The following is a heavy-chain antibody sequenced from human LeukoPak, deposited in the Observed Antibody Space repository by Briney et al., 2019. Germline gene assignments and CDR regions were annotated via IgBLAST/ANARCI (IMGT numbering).Heavy chain of an antibody. CDR2: IDPSDSYT. CDR3: ARLQVLRYFDWSYYYYYGMDV. Sequence: GESLKISCKGSGYSFTSYWIGWVRQMPGKGLEWMGRIDPSDSYTNYSPSFQGHVTISADKSISTAYLQWSSLKASDTAMYYCARLQVLRYFDWSYYYYYGMDVWGQGTTVTVSS. J-gene: IGHJ6*02. D-gene: IGHD3-9*01. V-gene: IGHV5-10-1*01. CDR1: GYSFTSYW.